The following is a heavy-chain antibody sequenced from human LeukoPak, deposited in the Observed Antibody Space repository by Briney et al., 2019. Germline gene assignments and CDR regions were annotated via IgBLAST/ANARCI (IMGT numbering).Heavy chain of an antibody. CDR2: ISDSGGST. Sequence: GGSLRLSCAASGFTFSSYAMSWVRQAPGKGLEWVSGISDSGGSTHYADSVKGRFTISRDNSKYMLYLQMNSPRAEDTAVYYCAKAGWYGGDFDYWGQGTLVTVSS. J-gene: IGHJ4*02. CDR3: AKAGWYGGDFDY. CDR1: GFTFSSYA. V-gene: IGHV3-23*01. D-gene: IGHD6-19*01.